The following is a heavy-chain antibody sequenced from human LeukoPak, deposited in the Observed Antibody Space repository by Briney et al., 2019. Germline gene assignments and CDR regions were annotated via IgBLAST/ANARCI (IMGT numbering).Heavy chain of an antibody. CDR1: GYTFTSYG. D-gene: IGHD1-26*01. CDR3: VKDFIVGPTMRPDGFDI. J-gene: IGHJ3*02. Sequence: ASVKVSCKASGYTFTSYGISWVRQAPGQGLEWMGWISAYNGNTNYAQKLQGRVTMTTDTSTSTAYMELRSLRYDDTAVYYCVKDFIVGPTMRPDGFDIWGQGTMVTVSS. V-gene: IGHV1-18*01. CDR2: ISAYNGNT.